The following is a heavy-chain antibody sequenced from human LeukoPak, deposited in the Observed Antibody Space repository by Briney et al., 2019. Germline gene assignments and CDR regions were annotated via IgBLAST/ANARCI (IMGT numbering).Heavy chain of an antibody. CDR3: AKGLYDVWGSYPYYFDY. CDR1: GFTFSSYA. J-gene: IGHJ4*02. Sequence: GGSLRLSCAASGFTFSSYAMSWVRQAPGKGLEWVSAISGSGGSTYYADSVKGRFTISRDNSKNTLYLQMNSLRAEDTAVYYCAKGLYDVWGSYPYYFDYWGQGTLVTVSS. D-gene: IGHD3-16*01. CDR2: ISGSGGST. V-gene: IGHV3-23*01.